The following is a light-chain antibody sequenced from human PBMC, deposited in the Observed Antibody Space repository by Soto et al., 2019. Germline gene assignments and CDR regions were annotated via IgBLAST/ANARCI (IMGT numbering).Light chain of an antibody. Sequence: EIVMTQSPATLSVSPWGRATLSCRASQSVSSNLAWYQQKPGQAPRLLIYGASTRATGIPARFSGSGSGTEFTLTISSLQSEDFAVYYCQQYNNWITFGQGTRLEIK. CDR1: QSVSSN. V-gene: IGKV3-15*01. J-gene: IGKJ5*01. CDR2: GAS. CDR3: QQYNNWIT.